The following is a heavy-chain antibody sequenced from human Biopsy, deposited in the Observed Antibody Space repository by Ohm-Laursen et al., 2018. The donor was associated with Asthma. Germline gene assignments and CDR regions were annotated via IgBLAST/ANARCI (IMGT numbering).Heavy chain of an antibody. Sequence: SLRFSCAAPGFTFSSYGMDWVRQAPGKGLEWVSYITGSGSTIYYADSVKGRFTLSRDNAKNSLYLQMNSLRDEDTAVYYCALKYRNSVFPEYGMDVWGQGTTVTVSS. CDR2: ITGSGSTI. V-gene: IGHV3-48*02. CDR3: ALKYRNSVFPEYGMDV. J-gene: IGHJ6*02. CDR1: GFTFSSYG. D-gene: IGHD4-11*01.